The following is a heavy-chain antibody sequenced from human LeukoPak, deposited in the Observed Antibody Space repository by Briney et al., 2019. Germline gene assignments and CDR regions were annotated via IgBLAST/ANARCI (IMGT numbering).Heavy chain of an antibody. CDR3: GKDIESYDFWSGYEH. Sequence: GGSLRLSCSASGFAFDEYSMQWVRQAPGKGLEWVSVIEWNGGRTYYADSVKGRFTISRDSNKKSLYLQMNSLRTEDTAFYYRGKDIESYDFWSGYEHRGQGTLVTVSS. J-gene: IGHJ1*01. CDR1: GFAFDEYS. D-gene: IGHD3-3*01. V-gene: IGHV3-43*01. CDR2: IEWNGGRT.